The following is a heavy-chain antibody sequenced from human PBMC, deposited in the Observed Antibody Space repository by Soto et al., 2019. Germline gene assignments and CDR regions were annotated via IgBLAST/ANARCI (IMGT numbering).Heavy chain of an antibody. Sequence: QVQLQESGPGLVQPSQTLSLTCTVSGGSTGSGGYYWSWIRQHPGKGLEWIGYIHDSGSTFYNPSLNIRVTISLDTSKTQFSLKLTSVTAADTAVYYCARVSSGWAVDYWGQGTLVTVSS. CDR3: ARVSSGWAVDY. CDR1: GGSTGSGGYY. V-gene: IGHV4-31*03. CDR2: IHDSGST. D-gene: IGHD6-19*01. J-gene: IGHJ4*02.